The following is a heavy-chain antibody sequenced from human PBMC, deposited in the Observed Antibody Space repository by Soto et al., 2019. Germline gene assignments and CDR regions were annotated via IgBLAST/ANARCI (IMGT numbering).Heavy chain of an antibody. CDR3: ARLYCSASSCYSVGGFDI. D-gene: IGHD2-15*01. CDR1: GFTFSTYG. V-gene: IGHV3-33*01. Sequence: XGSLRLSFAASGFTFSTYGMHGVRQAPGKGLEWVALVWFDGSDKYSSDSVKGRFTISRDNSKNTLYLQMNSLRAEDTAVYYCARLYCSASSCYSVGGFDIWGQGTMVTVSS. CDR2: VWFDGSDK. J-gene: IGHJ3*02.